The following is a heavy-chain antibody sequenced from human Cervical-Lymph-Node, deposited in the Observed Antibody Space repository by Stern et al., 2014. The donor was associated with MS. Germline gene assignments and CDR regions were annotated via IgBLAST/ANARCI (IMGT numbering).Heavy chain of an antibody. D-gene: IGHD4-17*01. CDR3: ATPSTVTVGSMDV. CDR1: GGTFSSQA. Sequence: VQLVESGAEVKKPGSSVKVSCKASGGTFSSQAINWVRQAPGQGLEWVGGIIPIFGTPNYAQKVQDRVTITEDKSTSTAYMDLSSLRSEETAVYYCATPSTVTVGSMDVWGQGTTVTVSS. V-gene: IGHV1-69*06. J-gene: IGHJ6*02. CDR2: IIPIFGTP.